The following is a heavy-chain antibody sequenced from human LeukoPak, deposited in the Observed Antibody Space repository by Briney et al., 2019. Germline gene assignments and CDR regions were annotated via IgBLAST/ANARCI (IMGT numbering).Heavy chain of an antibody. CDR2: ISTNGGST. CDR1: GFTFSSYT. CDR3: ARNIAVAGDDY. J-gene: IGHJ4*02. V-gene: IGHV3-64*01. D-gene: IGHD6-13*01. Sequence: GSLRLSCAASGFTFSSYTMHWARQAPGKGLEYVSAISTNGGSTSYANSVKGGFTISRDNSKNTLYLQMGSLRAEDLAVYYCARNIAVAGDDYWGRGTLVTVSS.